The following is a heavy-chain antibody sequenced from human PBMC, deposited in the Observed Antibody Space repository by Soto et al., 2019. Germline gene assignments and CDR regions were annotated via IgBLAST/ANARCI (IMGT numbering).Heavy chain of an antibody. CDR2: INHSGRT. CDR1: GGSFNSFY. J-gene: IGHJ4*02. D-gene: IGHD6-6*01. CDR3: AREYSSSYYFDY. V-gene: IGHV4-34*02. Sequence: QVQLQQWGAGLLKPSGTLSLTCAVYGGSFNSFYWSWIRHAPGKGLEWIGEINHSGRTNYNPSLKSRVTILVDPSKNQFSLNLTSVTAADTAVYYCAREYSSSYYFDYWGQGTLVTVSS.